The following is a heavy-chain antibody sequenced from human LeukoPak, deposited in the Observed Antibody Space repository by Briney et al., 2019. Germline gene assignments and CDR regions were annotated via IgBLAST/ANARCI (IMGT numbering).Heavy chain of an antibody. CDR2: IKQDGSEK. CDR1: GFTFSSYW. Sequence: GGSLRLSCAASGFTFSSYWMSWVRQAPGKGLEWVANIKQDGSEKYYVDSVKGRFTISRDNAKNSLYLQMNSLRAEDTAVYYCAREAPVVNLARGAFDIWGQGTMVTVSS. V-gene: IGHV3-7*01. J-gene: IGHJ3*02. CDR3: AREAPVVNLARGAFDI. D-gene: IGHD3-16*01.